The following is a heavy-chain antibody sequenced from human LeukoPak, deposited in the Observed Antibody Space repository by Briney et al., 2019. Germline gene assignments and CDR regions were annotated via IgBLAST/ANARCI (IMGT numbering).Heavy chain of an antibody. V-gene: IGHV4-31*03. CDR2: IYYSGST. Sequence: PSETLCLTCTVSGGSISSDGYYWSWLRQHPGKGMEWMGYIYYSGSTYYNPSLKNRVTISTNTSKNHFSLKLTSVTAADTAVYYCARSDYDSSGFYFDLWGQGTLIIVSS. D-gene: IGHD3-22*01. CDR3: ARSDYDSSGFYFDL. CDR1: GGSISSDGYY. J-gene: IGHJ4*02.